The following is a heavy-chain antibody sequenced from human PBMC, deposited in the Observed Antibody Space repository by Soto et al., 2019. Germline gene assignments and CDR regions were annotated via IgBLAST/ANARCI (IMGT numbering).Heavy chain of an antibody. J-gene: IGHJ3*02. CDR2: INHSGST. CDR3: ERMNQLATKGHAFNI. CDR1: GGSFSGYY. V-gene: IGHV4-34*01. D-gene: IGHD2-2*01. Sequence: SETLSLTCAVYGGSFSGYYWSWIRQPPGKGLEWIGEINHSGSTNYNPSLKSRVTISVDTSKNQSSLRLTSVTAADTAVYYCERMNQLATKGHAFNICGLGIMLTVS.